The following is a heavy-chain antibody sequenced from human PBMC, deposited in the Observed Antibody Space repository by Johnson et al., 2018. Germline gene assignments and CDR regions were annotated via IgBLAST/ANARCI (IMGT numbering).Heavy chain of an antibody. CDR1: GFTFSSYG. V-gene: IGHV3-33*01. J-gene: IGHJ6*02. D-gene: IGHD5-18*01. Sequence: QVQLVQSGGGVVQPGRSLRLSCAASGFTFSSYGMHWVRQAPGKGLEWVAVIWYDGSNKYYADSVKGRFTISRDNSKNTLYLQRDSLRAEDTAVYYWARARGWWIQLCYYYYGMDVWGQGTTVTVSS. CDR2: IWYDGSNK. CDR3: ARARGWWIQLCYYYYGMDV.